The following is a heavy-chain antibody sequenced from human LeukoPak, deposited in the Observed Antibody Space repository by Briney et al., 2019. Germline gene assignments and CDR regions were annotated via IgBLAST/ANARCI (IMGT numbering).Heavy chain of an antibody. V-gene: IGHV3-33*01. Sequence: PGGSLRLSCAASGFTFSSYGMHWVRQAPGKGLEWVAVIWYDGSNKYYADSVKGRFTISRDNSKNTLYLQMNSLRAEDTAVYYCARDPLEALYSSSWLFDYWGQGTLVTVSS. CDR1: GFTFSSYG. CDR2: IWYDGSNK. D-gene: IGHD6-13*01. CDR3: ARDPLEALYSSSWLFDY. J-gene: IGHJ4*02.